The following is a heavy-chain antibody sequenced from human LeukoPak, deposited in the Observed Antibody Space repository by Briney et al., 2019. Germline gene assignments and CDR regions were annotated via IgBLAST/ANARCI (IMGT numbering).Heavy chain of an antibody. V-gene: IGHV4-59*01. J-gene: IGHJ5*02. CDR3: ARGNGGSYYWWFDP. Sequence: SETLSLTCTVSGGSINSYYWSWIRQPPGKGLEWIGYIYYSGSTNYHPSLKSRVTISVDTSKNQLSLKLSSVTAADTAVYYCARGNGGSYYWWFDPWGQGTLVTVSS. CDR2: IYYSGST. CDR1: GGSINSYY. D-gene: IGHD1-26*01.